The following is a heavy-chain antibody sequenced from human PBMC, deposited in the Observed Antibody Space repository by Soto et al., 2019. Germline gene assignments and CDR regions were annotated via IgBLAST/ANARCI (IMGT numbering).Heavy chain of an antibody. CDR1: GGSFRGYY. J-gene: IGHJ5*02. Sequence: HSGTLSLTCAVYGGSFRGYYWSWIRKPPGKGLEWIGEINTSGSTNYNPSLKSRVTMSVDTSKNQFSLKLSSVTAADTAVYYCAGVRGVIIANWSDPWGQGTLVTVSS. CDR2: INTSGST. CDR3: AGVRGVIIANWSDP. V-gene: IGHV4-34*01. D-gene: IGHD3-10*01.